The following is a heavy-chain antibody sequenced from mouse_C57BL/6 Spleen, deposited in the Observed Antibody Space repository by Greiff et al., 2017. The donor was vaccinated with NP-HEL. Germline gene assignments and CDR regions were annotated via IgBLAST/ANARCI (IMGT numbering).Heavy chain of an antibody. CDR3: ARPWDYEGFAY. CDR2: ISSGSSTI. J-gene: IGHJ3*01. V-gene: IGHV5-17*01. Sequence: DVQLVESGGGLVKPGGSLKLSCAASGFTFSDYGMHWVRQAPEKGLEWVAYISSGSSTIYYADTVKGRFTISRDNAKNTLFLQMTSLRSEDTAMYYCARPWDYEGFAYWGQGTLVTVSA. CDR1: GFTFSDYG. D-gene: IGHD2-4*01.